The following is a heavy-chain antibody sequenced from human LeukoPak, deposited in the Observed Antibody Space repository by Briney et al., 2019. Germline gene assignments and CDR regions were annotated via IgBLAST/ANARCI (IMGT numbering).Heavy chain of an antibody. V-gene: IGHV4-38-2*01. Sequence: PSETLSLTCAVSGYSISSGYYWGWVRQPPGKGLGWIGGIYHSGSTYYNPSLKSRVTISVDTSKNQFSLKLSSVTAADTAVYYCASLVGATTYYYYMDVWGKGTTVTVSS. CDR1: GYSISSGYY. CDR2: IYHSGST. D-gene: IGHD1-26*01. J-gene: IGHJ6*03. CDR3: ASLVGATTYYYYMDV.